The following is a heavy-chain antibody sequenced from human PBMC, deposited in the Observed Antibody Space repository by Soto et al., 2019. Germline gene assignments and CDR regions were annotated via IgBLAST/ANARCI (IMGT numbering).Heavy chain of an antibody. Sequence: PSETVSLTCGFSGDYLRKSPFYWAWIRPPPGEGLEWIGSIYHTGNAYYNPSRKSRVTISVDTSKNQFSLKVTSVTAADTALYYCARDYFDSSDYTTNWFDPWGQGTLVTVSS. D-gene: IGHD3-22*01. CDR3: ARDYFDSSDYTTNWFDP. V-gene: IGHV4-39*01. J-gene: IGHJ5*02. CDR2: IYHTGNA. CDR1: GDYLRKSPFY.